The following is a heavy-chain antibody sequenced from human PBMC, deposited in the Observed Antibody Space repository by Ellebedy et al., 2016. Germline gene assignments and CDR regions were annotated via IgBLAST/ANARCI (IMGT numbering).Heavy chain of an antibody. CDR2: MNPNSGNT. CDR1: GYTFTSYD. D-gene: IGHD3-16*01. CDR3: ARGRCLRCSWFDP. J-gene: IGHJ5*02. Sequence: ASVKVSCXASGYTFTSYDINWVRQATGQGLEWMGWMNPNSGNTGYAQKFQGRVTMTRNTSISTAYMELSSLRSEDTAVYYCARGRCLRCSWFDPWGQGTLVTVSS. V-gene: IGHV1-8*01.